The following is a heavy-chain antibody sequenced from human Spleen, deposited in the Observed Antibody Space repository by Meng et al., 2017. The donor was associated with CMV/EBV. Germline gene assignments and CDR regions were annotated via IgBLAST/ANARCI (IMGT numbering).Heavy chain of an antibody. CDR3: ARGLFFLELRTFAY. J-gene: IGHJ4*02. CDR1: RGSISSSSYY. Sequence: SETLSLTCTVSRGSISSSSYYWGWIRQPPGKGLEWIGSIYYSGSTYYNPSLKSRVTISVDTSKNQFSLKLSSVTAADTAVYYCARGLFFLELRTFAYWGQGTLVTVSS. D-gene: IGHD1-7*01. CDR2: IYYSGST. V-gene: IGHV4-39*07.